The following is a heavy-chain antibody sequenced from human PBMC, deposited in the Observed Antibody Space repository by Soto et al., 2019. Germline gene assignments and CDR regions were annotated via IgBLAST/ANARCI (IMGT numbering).Heavy chain of an antibody. Sequence: QVQLLESGGGVVQPGRSLRLSCAASGFTFSNFGMHWVRQAPGKGLEWVAAISADGSDKYFSGAVKGRFTISRDNSKNTLFLQMNSLKVEDTAVYYCVKGSDVARQELDYWGQGTLVTVSS. CDR2: ISADGSDK. J-gene: IGHJ4*02. V-gene: IGHV3-30*18. CDR1: GFTFSNFG. CDR3: VKGSDVARQELDY. D-gene: IGHD3-3*01.